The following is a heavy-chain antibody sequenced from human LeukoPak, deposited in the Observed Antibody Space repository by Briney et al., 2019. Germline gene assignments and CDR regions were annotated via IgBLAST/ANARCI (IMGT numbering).Heavy chain of an antibody. D-gene: IGHD6-19*01. Sequence: PSETLSLTCTVSGGSISSSSYYWGWIRQPPGKGLEWIGRIYYSGSTYYNPSLKSRVTISVDTSKNQFSLKLSSVTAADTAVYYCARHEGSSSGWYGEYFQHWGQGTLVTVSS. CDR2: IYYSGST. CDR3: ARHEGSSSGWYGEYFQH. V-gene: IGHV4-39*01. CDR1: GGSISSSSYY. J-gene: IGHJ1*01.